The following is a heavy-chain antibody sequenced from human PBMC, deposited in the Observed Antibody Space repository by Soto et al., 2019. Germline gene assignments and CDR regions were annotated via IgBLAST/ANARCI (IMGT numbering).Heavy chain of an antibody. Sequence: EVHLLESGGGLVQPGGSLRLSCATSGFIFSDYYMDWVRQAPGKGLEWVGRVRNKAHSHSTEYAASVKGRFSISRDDSKNSLFLQMNSLTTDDTAVYYCARGHDRFDFWGQGTLVTVSS. CDR2: VRNKAHSHST. V-gene: IGHV3-72*01. J-gene: IGHJ4*02. CDR3: ARGHDRFDF. CDR1: GFIFSDYY.